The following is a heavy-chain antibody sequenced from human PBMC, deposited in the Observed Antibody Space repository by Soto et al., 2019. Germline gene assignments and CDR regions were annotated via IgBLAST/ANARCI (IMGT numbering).Heavy chain of an antibody. CDR1: GYTFTSYG. CDR3: ARDLPIGIVFAGMGRYYYYMDV. J-gene: IGHJ6*03. D-gene: IGHD6-19*01. Sequence: ASVKVSCKASGYTFTSYGISWVRQAPGQGLEWMGWISAYNGNTNYAQKLQGRVTMTTDTSTSTAYMELRSLRSDDTAVYYCARDLPIGIVFAGMGRYYYYMDVWGKGTTVTVSS. V-gene: IGHV1-18*01. CDR2: ISAYNGNT.